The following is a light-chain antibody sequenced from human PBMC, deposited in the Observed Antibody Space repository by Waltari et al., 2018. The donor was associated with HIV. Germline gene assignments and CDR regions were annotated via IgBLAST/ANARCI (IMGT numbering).Light chain of an antibody. CDR2: DDS. V-gene: IGLV3-21*02. CDR1: NTGSKS. CDR3: QVWDSSRDWV. Sequence: SNVLTQPPSVSVAPGQTARITCGGNNTGSKSVHWYQQRPGQAPVVVVFDDSDRPSGIRERFAGSNSGNTATLTISRVEAGDEADYYCQVWDSSRDWVFGGGTKLTVL. J-gene: IGLJ3*02.